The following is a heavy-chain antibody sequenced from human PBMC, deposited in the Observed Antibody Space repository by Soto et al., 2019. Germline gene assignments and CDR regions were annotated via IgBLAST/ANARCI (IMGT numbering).Heavy chain of an antibody. V-gene: IGHV5-10-1*01. CDR1: GYSFTSYW. CDR2: IDPSDSYT. Sequence: GESLKISCKGSGYSFTSYWISWVRQMPGKGLEWMGRIDPSDSYTNYSPSFQGHVTISADKSISTAYLQWSSLKASDTAMYYCARRAKYYYDSSGYYTSDVWGQGTTVTVSS. CDR3: ARRAKYYYDSSGYYTSDV. D-gene: IGHD3-22*01. J-gene: IGHJ6*02.